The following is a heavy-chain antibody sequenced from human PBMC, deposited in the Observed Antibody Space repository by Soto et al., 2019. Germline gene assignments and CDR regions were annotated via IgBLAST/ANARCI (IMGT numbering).Heavy chain of an antibody. V-gene: IGHV3-23*01. CDR3: VKHRGLSGSVTYCHDY. CDR2: LTGSGSRT. D-gene: IGHD3-10*01. Sequence: EVQLLESGGGVIQPGGSLRLSCAASGFIFSNYGMSWVRQAPETGLEWVSALTGSGSRTHYADSVKGRFTISRDNSKDTLYLQMSSLRAEDTAIYYCVKHRGLSGSVTYCHDYWGQGTLVTVSS. J-gene: IGHJ4*02. CDR1: GFIFSNYG.